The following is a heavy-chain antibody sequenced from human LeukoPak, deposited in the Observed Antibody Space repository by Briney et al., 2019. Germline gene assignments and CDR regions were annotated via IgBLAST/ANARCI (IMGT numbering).Heavy chain of an antibody. Sequence: GGSLRLSCAASGFTFSSYAMSWVRQAPGKGLEWVSAISGSGGSTYYADSVKGRFTISRDNSKNTLYLQMNSLRAEDTAVYYCAKDRYYYDSSGYYYDYWGQGTLVTVSS. V-gene: IGHV3-23*01. CDR2: ISGSGGST. D-gene: IGHD3-22*01. CDR3: AKDRYYYDSSGYYYDY. J-gene: IGHJ4*02. CDR1: GFTFSSYA.